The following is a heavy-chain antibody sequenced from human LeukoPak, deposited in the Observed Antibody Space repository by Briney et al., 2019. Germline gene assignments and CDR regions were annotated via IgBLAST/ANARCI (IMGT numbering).Heavy chain of an antibody. J-gene: IGHJ6*03. D-gene: IGHD5-18*01. Sequence: GGSLRLSCAASGFTFSSYGMHWVRQAPGKGLEWVSSISSSSYIYYADSVKGRFTISRDNAKNSLYLQMNSLRAEDTAVYYCARDHGIQLWTNYYYYYMDVWGKGTTVTVSS. CDR1: GFTFSSYG. CDR3: ARDHGIQLWTNYYYYYMDV. V-gene: IGHV3-21*01. CDR2: ISSSSYI.